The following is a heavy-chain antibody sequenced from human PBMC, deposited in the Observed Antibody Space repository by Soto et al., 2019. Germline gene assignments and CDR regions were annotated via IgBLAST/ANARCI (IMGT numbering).Heavy chain of an antibody. Sequence: PGGSLRLSCAASGFTFSSYEMNWVRQAPGKGLEWVSYISSSGSTIYYADSVKGRFTISRDNAKNSLYLQMNSLRAEDTAVYYCARAEPPNWANYYGMDVWGQGTTVTVSS. V-gene: IGHV3-48*03. CDR3: ARAEPPNWANYYGMDV. CDR1: GFTFSSYE. D-gene: IGHD7-27*01. CDR2: ISSSGSTI. J-gene: IGHJ6*02.